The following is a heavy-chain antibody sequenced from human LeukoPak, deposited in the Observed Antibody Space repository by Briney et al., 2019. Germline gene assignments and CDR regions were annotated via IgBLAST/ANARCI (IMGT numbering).Heavy chain of an antibody. J-gene: IGHJ4*02. CDR3: ARHYCSSTSCFLKYYFDY. V-gene: IGHV4-39*01. D-gene: IGHD2-2*01. Sequence: SETLSLTCTVSGGSISSSNYYWGWIRQPPGKGLEWIGSIYYGGNTNYNPSLKSRVTLSVDTSKNQFSLKVSSVTAADTAVYYCARHYCSSTSCFLKYYFDYWGQGSLVTVSS. CDR2: IYYGGNT. CDR1: GGSISSSNYY.